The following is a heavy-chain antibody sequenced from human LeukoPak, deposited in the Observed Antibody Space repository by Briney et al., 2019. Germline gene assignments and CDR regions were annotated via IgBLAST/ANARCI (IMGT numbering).Heavy chain of an antibody. CDR3: AKELDIVVVPAARGQTYFDY. CDR2: IYSDGNT. D-gene: IGHD2-2*01. Sequence: GGSLRLSCAASGFIVNNNYMSWVRQAPGKGLDWVSVIYSDGNTYYADSVKGRFTISRDNSKNTLYLQMNSLRAEDTAVYYCAKELDIVVVPAARGQTYFDYWGQGTLVTVSS. V-gene: IGHV3-66*02. J-gene: IGHJ4*02. CDR1: GFIVNNNY.